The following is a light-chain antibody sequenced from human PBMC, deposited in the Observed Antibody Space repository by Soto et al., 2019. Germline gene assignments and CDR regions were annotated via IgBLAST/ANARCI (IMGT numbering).Light chain of an antibody. J-gene: IGKJ3*01. CDR3: QQLDSYPRT. V-gene: IGKV1-9*01. CDR2: AAS. CDR1: QGISSY. Sequence: IQLTQSPSSLSASVGERVTITCRASQGISSYLAWYQQKPGKAPKLLIYAASTLQSGVPSRFSGSGSATDFTLTITSLQHEDFATYYCQQLDSYPRTFGHGTKVDIK.